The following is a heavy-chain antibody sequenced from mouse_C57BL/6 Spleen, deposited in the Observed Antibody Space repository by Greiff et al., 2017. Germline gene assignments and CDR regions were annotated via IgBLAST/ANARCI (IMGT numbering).Heavy chain of an antibody. J-gene: IGHJ4*01. CDR2: IHPNSGST. CDR1: GYTFTSYW. Sequence: QVQLQQPGAELVKPGASVKLSCTASGYTFTSYWMHWVKQRPGQGLEWIGMIHPNSGSTNYNEKFKSKATLTVDKSSSTAYMQLSSLTCEDSAVYYCARGGSSSYYYAMDYWGQGTSVTVSS. V-gene: IGHV1-64*01. CDR3: ARGGSSSYYYAMDY. D-gene: IGHD1-1*01.